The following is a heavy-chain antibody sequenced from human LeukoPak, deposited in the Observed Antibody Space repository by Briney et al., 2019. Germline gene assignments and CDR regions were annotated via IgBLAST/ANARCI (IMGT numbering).Heavy chain of an antibody. CDR2: ITGSGDNT. J-gene: IGHJ4*02. CDR1: GFIFRNYA. D-gene: IGHD3-10*01. V-gene: IGHV3-23*01. CDR3: ARVGSGSYHFDY. Sequence: GGSLRLSCAASGFIFRNYAMRWVRQAPGKGVEWVSAITGSGDNTYYADYVKGRFTISRDNSRNTLYLQMNSLRAADTAVYYCARVGSGSYHFDYWGQGTLVTVSS.